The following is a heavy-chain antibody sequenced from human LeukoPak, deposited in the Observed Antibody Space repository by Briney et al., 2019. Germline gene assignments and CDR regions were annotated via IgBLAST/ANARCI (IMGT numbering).Heavy chain of an antibody. CDR3: ARGFSSYSYYYYYMDV. CDR2: IYSGGST. J-gene: IGHJ6*03. V-gene: IGHV3-53*01. Sequence: GGSLRLSCAASGFTVSSNYMSWVRQAPGKGLEWVSVIYSGGSTYYADSVKGRFTISRDNSKNTLYLQMNSLRAEDTAVYYCARGFSSYSYYYYYMDVWGKGATVTVSS. D-gene: IGHD2-21*01. CDR1: GFTVSSNY.